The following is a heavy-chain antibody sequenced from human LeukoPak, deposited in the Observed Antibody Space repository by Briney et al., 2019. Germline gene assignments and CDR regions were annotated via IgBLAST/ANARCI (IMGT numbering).Heavy chain of an antibody. CDR1: GLTFGDYT. CDR3: ARERPELLWFTFSDWFDP. Sequence: GGSLRLSCEASGLTFGDYTMHWVRQAPGKGLEWVSLISRNGAATKYADSVKGRFTISRDNSKNTLYLQINSLRHDDTAVYYCARERPELLWFTFSDWFDPWGQGTLVTVSS. CDR2: ISRNGAAT. J-gene: IGHJ5*02. V-gene: IGHV3-43*01. D-gene: IGHD3-10*01.